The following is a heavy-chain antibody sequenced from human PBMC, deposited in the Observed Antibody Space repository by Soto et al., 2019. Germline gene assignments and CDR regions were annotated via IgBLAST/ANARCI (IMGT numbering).Heavy chain of an antibody. D-gene: IGHD5-12*01. J-gene: IGHJ4*02. V-gene: IGHV4-31*03. CDR2: IYYSGST. CDR3: ASISVATIQFSDY. Sequence: PSETLSLTCPVSGGSISSGGYYWSWIRQHPGKGLEWIGYIYYSGSTYYNPSLKSRVTISVDTSKNQFSLKLSSVTAADTAVYYCASISVATIQFSDYWGQGTLVTVS. CDR1: GGSISSGGYY.